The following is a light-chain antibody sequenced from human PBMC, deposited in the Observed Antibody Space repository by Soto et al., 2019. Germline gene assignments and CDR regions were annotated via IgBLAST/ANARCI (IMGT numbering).Light chain of an antibody. V-gene: IGKV1-39*01. CDR2: ATS. Sequence: DIQMAQSPSSLSASVGDRVTIACRASQSITKYVNWFQQKPGKAPKLLIYATSSLQSGVSSRFSGSGSGTDFTPTISSLQPEDFATYYCQQSYSAPLTFGGGTTVDIK. J-gene: IGKJ4*01. CDR1: QSITKY. CDR3: QQSYSAPLT.